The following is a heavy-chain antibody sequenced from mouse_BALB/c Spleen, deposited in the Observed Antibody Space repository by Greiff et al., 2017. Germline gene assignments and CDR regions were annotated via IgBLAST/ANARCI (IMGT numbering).Heavy chain of an antibody. Sequence: VQLQQSGAELVRPGASVTLSCKASGYTFTDYEMHWVKQTPVHGLEWIGAIDPETGGTAYNQKFKGKATLTADNSSSTAYMELRSLTSEDSAVYYCTRGDLPYYAMDYWGQGTSVTVSS. J-gene: IGHJ4*01. V-gene: IGHV1-15*01. CDR3: TRGDLPYYAMDY. D-gene: IGHD2-1*01. CDR2: IDPETGGT. CDR1: GYTFTDYE.